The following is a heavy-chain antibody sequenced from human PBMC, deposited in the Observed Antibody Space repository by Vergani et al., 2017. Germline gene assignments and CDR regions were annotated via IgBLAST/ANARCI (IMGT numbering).Heavy chain of an antibody. D-gene: IGHD3-3*01. CDR1: GYTFTSYD. CDR3: ARVNEGSGITIFGVVTFFDY. CDR2: MNPNSGNT. Sequence: QVQLVQSGAEVKKPGASVKVSCKASGYTFTSYDINWVRQATGQGLEWMGWMNPNSGNTGYAQKFQGRVTMTRNTSISTAYMELSSLRSEDTAVYYCARVNEGSGITIFGVVTFFDYWGQGTLVTVSS. V-gene: IGHV1-8*01. J-gene: IGHJ4*02.